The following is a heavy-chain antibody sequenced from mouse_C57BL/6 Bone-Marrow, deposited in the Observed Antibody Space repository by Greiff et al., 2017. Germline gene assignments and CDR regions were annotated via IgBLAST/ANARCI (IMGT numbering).Heavy chain of an antibody. D-gene: IGHD1-3*01. V-gene: IGHV1-81*01. J-gene: IGHJ4*01. CDR1: GYTFTSYG. Sequence: QVQLQQSGAELARPGASVKLSCKASGYTFTSYGMRWVKQRTGQGLEWIGEIYPRSGTTYYNEKFKGKATLTVDKSSSTAYLELRSLTSEDSAVSFCESDNYYAMDYWGQGTSVTVSS. CDR3: ESDNYYAMDY. CDR2: IYPRSGTT.